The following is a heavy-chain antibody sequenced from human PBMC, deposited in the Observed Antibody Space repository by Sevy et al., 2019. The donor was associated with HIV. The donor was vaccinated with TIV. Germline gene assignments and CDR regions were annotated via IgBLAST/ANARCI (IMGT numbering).Heavy chain of an antibody. D-gene: IGHD3-22*01. CDR3: TTDPGQSEWLLLYYFDM. J-gene: IGHJ4*02. CDR2: IKSKSDGRTA. V-gene: IGHV3-15*01. Sequence: GGSLRLSCAASGFSFSNAWMSWVRQAPGKGLEWVGRIKSKSDGRTADYGAPVKGRFTISRDDSKSTLDLEMNNLKTEDTAVYYCTTDPGQSEWLLLYYFDMWGQGTLVTVSS. CDR1: GFSFSNAW.